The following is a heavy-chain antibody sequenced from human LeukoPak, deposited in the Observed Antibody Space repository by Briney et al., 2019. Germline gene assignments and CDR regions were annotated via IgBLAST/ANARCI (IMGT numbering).Heavy chain of an antibody. CDR1: GVTVSSNY. V-gene: IGHV3-53*01. CDR3: ARDVISYYYDSTGSPIGSHFDY. D-gene: IGHD3-22*01. CDR2: IYSGGST. J-gene: IGHJ4*02. Sequence: GGSLRLSCAASGVTVSSNYMSWVRQAPGKGLEWVSVIYSGGSTYYADSVKGRFTISRDNSKNTLYLQMNSLRAEDTAVYYCARDVISYYYDSTGSPIGSHFDYWGQGTLVTVSS.